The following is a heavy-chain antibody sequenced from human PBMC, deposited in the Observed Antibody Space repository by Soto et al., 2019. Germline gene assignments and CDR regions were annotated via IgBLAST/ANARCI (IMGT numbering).Heavy chain of an antibody. D-gene: IGHD4-4*01. J-gene: IGHJ5*02. V-gene: IGHV1-18*04. Sequence: QVQLVQSGAEVKKPGASVKVSCKASGYTFTSYGISWVRQAPGQWLAWMGWISAYNGNTNYSQNLQGRVTMTTDRGTSTGYMELRSLRSDDTAVYYCARGDYRAWVDPWCQETLVTVSS. CDR1: GYTFTSYG. CDR3: ARGDYRAWVDP. CDR2: ISAYNGNT.